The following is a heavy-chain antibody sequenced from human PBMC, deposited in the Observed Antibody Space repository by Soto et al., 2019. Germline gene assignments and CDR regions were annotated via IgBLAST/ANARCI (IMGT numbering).Heavy chain of an antibody. V-gene: IGHV1-3*01. CDR1: GYSFTYYA. J-gene: IGHJ3*02. D-gene: IGHD1-1*01. CDR3: ARAYKDPSIDAFDI. CDR2: INAGYGST. Sequence: QGRLAQSGTEVKKRGASVEVSCKASGYSFTYYAIHWVRQAPGQRLEWMGWINAGYGSTKYSQKFQARVTISSDTSASTAYMELSSLRSEDTAVCYCARAYKDPSIDAFDIWGQGTMVTVSS.